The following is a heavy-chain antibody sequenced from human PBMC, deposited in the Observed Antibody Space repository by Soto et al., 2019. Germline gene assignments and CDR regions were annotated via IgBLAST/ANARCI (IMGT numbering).Heavy chain of an antibody. Sequence: GESLNISCKGSGYSFTSYWIGWVRQMPGKGLEWMGRIDPSDSYTNYSPSFQGHVTISADKSISTAYLQWSSLKASDTAMYYCARQRGDYYGSGSYYNDWFDPWGQGTLVTVSS. V-gene: IGHV5-10-1*01. CDR1: GYSFTSYW. J-gene: IGHJ5*02. CDR2: IDPSDSYT. D-gene: IGHD3-10*01. CDR3: ARQRGDYYGSGSYYNDWFDP.